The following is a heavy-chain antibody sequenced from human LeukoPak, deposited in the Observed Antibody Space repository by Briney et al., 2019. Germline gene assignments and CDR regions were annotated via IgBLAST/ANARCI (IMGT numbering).Heavy chain of an antibody. CDR2: VNLQGST. CDR3: AREGGPYRPLDY. CDR1: GGSITNTNY. Sequence: SGTLSLTCGASGGSITNTNYWTWVRQPPGKGLEWIGEVNLQGSTNYNPSLMGRVAISVDTSENHISLQLTSVTAADTAVYYCAREGGPYRPLDYSGQGTLVTVSS. J-gene: IGHJ4*02. V-gene: IGHV4-4*02.